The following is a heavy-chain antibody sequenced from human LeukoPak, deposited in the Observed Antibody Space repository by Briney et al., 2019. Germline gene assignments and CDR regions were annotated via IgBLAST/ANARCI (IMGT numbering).Heavy chain of an antibody. CDR2: ISGSGSTI. J-gene: IGHJ5*02. V-gene: IGHV3-48*03. CDR1: GFTFSSYE. D-gene: IGHD3-3*01. CDR3: AGAPQYYDFWSDYYGFDP. Sequence: PGGSLRLSCAAPGFTFSSYEMNWVRQAPGKGLEWVSYISGSGSTIYYADSVKGRFTISRDNAKNSLYLQMNSLRAEDTAVYYCAGAPQYYDFWSDYYGFDPWGQGTLVTVSS.